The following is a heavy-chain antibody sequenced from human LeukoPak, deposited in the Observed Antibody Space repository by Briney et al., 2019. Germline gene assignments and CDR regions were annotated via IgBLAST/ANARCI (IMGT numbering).Heavy chain of an antibody. CDR3: VRGSPGAYYFDY. Sequence: SETLSLTCAVYGVSFSGYSWSWIRQPPGKGLEWIGEINHSGSTTYDPSLKSRVTISVDTSKNKFSLKLSSVTAADTAVYYCVRGSPGAYYFDYWGQGTLVTVSS. CDR1: GVSFSGYS. D-gene: IGHD1-26*01. V-gene: IGHV4-34*01. J-gene: IGHJ4*02. CDR2: INHSGST.